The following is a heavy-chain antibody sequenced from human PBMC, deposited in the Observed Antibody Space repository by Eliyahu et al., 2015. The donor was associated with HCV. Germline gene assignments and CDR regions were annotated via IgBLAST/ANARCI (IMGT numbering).Heavy chain of an antibody. CDR1: XXSGSSGSYX. V-gene: IGHV4-61*01. CDR2: SXNSGKT. Sequence: QVQLQESGPGLVKPSETLSLTXNVXXXSGSSGSYXWSWIRQPPGKGLEWIGCSXNSGKTNYNPSLKSRVIISVDTPKNQLSLKLTSVTAADTAVYYWARGHGSSWRGDPWGQGTLVTVAP. J-gene: IGHJ5*02. CDR3: ARGHGSSWRGDP. D-gene: IGHD2-2*01.